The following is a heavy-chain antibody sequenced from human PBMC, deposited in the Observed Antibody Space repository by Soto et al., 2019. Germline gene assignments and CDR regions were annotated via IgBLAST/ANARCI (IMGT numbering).Heavy chain of an antibody. J-gene: IGHJ4*02. CDR1: GVTFSSSA. V-gene: IGHV3-23*01. D-gene: IGHD3-16*01. CDR3: ARDPWAADY. Sequence: PGGSLGLCCAASGVTFSSSAMSWVRQAPGKGLEWVSAISGSGGSTYYADSVKGRFTISRDNSKNTLYLQMNSLRAEDTAVYYCARDPWAADYWGQGTLVTVSS. CDR2: ISGSGGST.